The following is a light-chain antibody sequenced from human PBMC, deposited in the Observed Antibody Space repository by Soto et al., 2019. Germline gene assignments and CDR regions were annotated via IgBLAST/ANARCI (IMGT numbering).Light chain of an antibody. J-gene: IGLJ1*01. V-gene: IGLV2-14*01. CDR1: SSDVGKYNY. Sequence: QSALAQPASVSGSPGQSITMSCTGTSSDVGKYNYVSWYQHHPGKAPKLIIYEVSNRPSGVSNRFTGPKSGNTASLTISGLQAEDEADYYCNSYTGSSPLYVFGTGTKVTVL. CDR2: EVS. CDR3: NSYTGSSPLYV.